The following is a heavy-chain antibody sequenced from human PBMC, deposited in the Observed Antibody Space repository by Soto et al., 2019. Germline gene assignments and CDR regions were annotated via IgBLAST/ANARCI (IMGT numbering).Heavy chain of an antibody. CDR1: TSFD. CDR3: ASSRYYGSGSYYALDY. D-gene: IGHD3-10*01. CDR2: MNPNSGNT. V-gene: IGHV1-8*01. J-gene: IGHJ4*02. Sequence: TSFDINWVRQATGQGLEWMGWMNPNSGNTDYAQKFQGRVTMTRNTSISTAYMELSSLRSEDTAVYYCASSRYYGSGSYYALDYWGQGTLVTVSS.